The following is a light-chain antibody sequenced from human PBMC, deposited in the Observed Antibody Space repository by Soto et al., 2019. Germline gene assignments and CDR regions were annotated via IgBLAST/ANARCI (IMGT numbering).Light chain of an antibody. V-gene: IGLV2-23*01. J-gene: IGLJ2*01. CDR1: SSDVGGDNL. CDR3: CSYAGSSTAI. CDR2: EGS. Sequence: QSVLTQPASVSGSPGQSITISCTGTSSDVGGDNLVSWYQQHPGKAPKLMIYEGSKRPSGVSNRFSGSKSGNTASLTISGLQAEDEADYYCCSYAGSSTAIFGGGTKVTVL.